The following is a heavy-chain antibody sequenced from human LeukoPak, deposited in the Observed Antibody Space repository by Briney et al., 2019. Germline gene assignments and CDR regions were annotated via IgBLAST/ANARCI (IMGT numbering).Heavy chain of an antibody. CDR2: ISGSGGST. CDR1: GFIFSSYA. D-gene: IGHD3-10*01. Sequence: GGSLRLSCAASGFIFSSYAMTWVRQAPGKGLEWVSAISGSGGSTYYADSVKGRFTISRDNSKNSLYLQMNSLRAEDTAVYYCAREQTYYYGSGSYSRYYYMDVWGKGTTVTVSS. J-gene: IGHJ6*03. CDR3: AREQTYYYGSGSYSRYYYMDV. V-gene: IGHV3-23*01.